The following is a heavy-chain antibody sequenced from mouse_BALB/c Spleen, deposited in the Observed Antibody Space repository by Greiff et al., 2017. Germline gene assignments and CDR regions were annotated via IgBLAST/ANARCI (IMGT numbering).Heavy chain of an antibody. CDR1: GFTFSSYT. Sequence: EVQLVESGGGLVQPGGSLKLSCAASGFTFSSYTMSWVRQTPEKRLEWVAYISNGGGSTYYPDTVKGRFTISRDNAKNTLYLQMSSLKSEDTAMYYCARHYYGSEDYAMDYWGQGTSVTVSS. D-gene: IGHD1-1*01. CDR3: ARHYYGSEDYAMDY. V-gene: IGHV5-12-2*01. CDR2: ISNGGGST. J-gene: IGHJ4*01.